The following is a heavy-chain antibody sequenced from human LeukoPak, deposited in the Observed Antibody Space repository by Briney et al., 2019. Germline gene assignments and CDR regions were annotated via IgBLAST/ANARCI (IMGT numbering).Heavy chain of an antibody. V-gene: IGHV4-39*07. CDR1: GGSISSSSYY. D-gene: IGHD3-16*01. Sequence: SETLSLTCTVSGGSISSSSYYWGWIRQPPGKGLEWIGSIYYSGSTYYNPSLKSRVTISVDTSKNQFSLKLSSVTAADTAMYYCARDKGADWFDPWGQGTLVTVSS. J-gene: IGHJ5*02. CDR2: IYYSGST. CDR3: ARDKGADWFDP.